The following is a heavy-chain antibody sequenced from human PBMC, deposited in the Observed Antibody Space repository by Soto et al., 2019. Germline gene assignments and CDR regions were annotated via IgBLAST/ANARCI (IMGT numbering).Heavy chain of an antibody. CDR3: AKDRHPDGVWDIDW. CDR2: IYGAASGI. V-gene: IGHV3-23*01. Sequence: EVHLLESGGDFVRPGGSLRLSCAASGFIFHEYTMNWVRQAPGKGREWVSGIYGAASGIYYADSVKGRFTISRDNSRNTVYLQMNNLRAEDTAVYYCAKDRHPDGVWDIDWWGQGARVTVSS. CDR1: GFIFHEYT. J-gene: IGHJ4*02. D-gene: IGHD4-17*01.